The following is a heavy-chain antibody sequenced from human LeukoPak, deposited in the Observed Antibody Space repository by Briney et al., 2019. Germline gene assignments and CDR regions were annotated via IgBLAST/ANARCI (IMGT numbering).Heavy chain of an antibody. V-gene: IGHV3-30*02. CDR3: AKGLYYKDRSGYPA. D-gene: IGHD3-22*01. Sequence: GGSLRLSCAASGFTFRNYAMSWVRQAPGKGLEWVAFIGYDGSNKYYADSVKGRFTVSRDKSKNTLYLQMNSLRTEDTAVYYCAKGLYYKDRSGYPAWGQGTLVTISS. CDR1: GFTFRNYA. CDR2: IGYDGSNK. J-gene: IGHJ5*02.